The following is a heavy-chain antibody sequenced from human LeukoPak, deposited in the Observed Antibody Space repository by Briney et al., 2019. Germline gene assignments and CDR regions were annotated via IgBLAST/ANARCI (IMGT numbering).Heavy chain of an antibody. Sequence: GGSLRLSCVASGVPFSNAWMYWVRQAPGKGLEGVANIKKDGSGISYVDSVKCRFIISRDNTRTSLYLQMTRLTVADSSVYLCVGGNAMDVWGKGTAVTVSS. V-gene: IGHV3-7*03. J-gene: IGHJ6*04. CDR3: VGGNAMDV. CDR1: GVPFSNAW. CDR2: IKKDGSGI.